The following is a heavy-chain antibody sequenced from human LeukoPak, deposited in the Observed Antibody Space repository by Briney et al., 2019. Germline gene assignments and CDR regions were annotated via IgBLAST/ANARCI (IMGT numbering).Heavy chain of an antibody. CDR3: ARAGSSWYRAPTY. V-gene: IGHV4-31*03. Sequence: SETLSLTCTVSGGSITAGGYFWSWIRQHPGKGLECIGHISYSGSTYYTPSLKSRVTISADRSKNQFSLKLSSVTAADTAVYYCARAGSSWYRAPTYWGQGTLVTVSS. CDR1: GGSITAGGYF. J-gene: IGHJ4*02. D-gene: IGHD6-13*01. CDR2: ISYSGST.